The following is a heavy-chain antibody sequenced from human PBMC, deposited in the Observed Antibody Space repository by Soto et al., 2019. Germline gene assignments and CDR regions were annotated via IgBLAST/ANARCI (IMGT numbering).Heavy chain of an antibody. V-gene: IGHV3-23*01. Sequence: EVQLLESGGDLVQPGGSLRLACAASGFSFSSYAMVWVRQAPGQGLEWVSVISARGGSSYFADSVKVRFTISRDNSKNGLSLEMNSLRAEDTGTYSCAKGSIEYGASVDHWGQGTRVLVSS. D-gene: IGHD2-8*01. CDR3: AKGSIEYGASVDH. CDR2: ISARGGSS. J-gene: IGHJ4*02. CDR1: GFSFSSYA.